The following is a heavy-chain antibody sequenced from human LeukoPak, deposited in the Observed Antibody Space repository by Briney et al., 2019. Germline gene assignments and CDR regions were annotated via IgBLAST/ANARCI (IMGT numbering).Heavy chain of an antibody. D-gene: IGHD1-1*01. CDR2: INSDGSST. V-gene: IGHV3-74*01. J-gene: IGHJ6*02. CDR1: GSTFSSYW. CDR3: ARDRPLDGDYYYGMDV. Sequence: PGGSLRLSCAASGSTFSSYWMHWVRQAPGKGLVWVSRINSDGSSTSYADSVKGRFTISRDNAKNTLYLQMNSLRAEDTAVYYCARDRPLDGDYYYGMDVWGQGTTVTVSS.